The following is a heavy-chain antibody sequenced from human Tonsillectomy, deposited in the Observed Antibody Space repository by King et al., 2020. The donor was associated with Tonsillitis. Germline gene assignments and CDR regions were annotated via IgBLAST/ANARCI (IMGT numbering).Heavy chain of an antibody. Sequence: QLQESGPGLVKTSQTLSLTCTVSGGSIIGGAYTWSWIRQHPGKGLEWIGYIYYSGNTYYNWSLKSRLTISVDTAKYQFSLKLSAVTAAETPVYYCARYEGGVFDLWGQGTPVTVSS. J-gene: IGHJ5*02. CDR2: IYYSGNT. CDR1: GGSIIGGAYT. CDR3: ARYEGGVFDL. V-gene: IGHV4-31*03. D-gene: IGHD2-15*01.